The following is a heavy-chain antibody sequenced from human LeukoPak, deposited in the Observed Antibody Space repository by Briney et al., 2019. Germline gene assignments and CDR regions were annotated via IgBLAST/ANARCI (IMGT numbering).Heavy chain of an antibody. V-gene: IGHV1-69*05. CDR1: GYTLTELS. J-gene: IGHJ6*03. Sequence: SVKVSCKVSGYTLTELSMHWVRQAPGQGLEWMGGIIPIFGTANYAQKFQGRVTITTDESTSTAYMELSSLRSEDTAVYYCARTGMGCSSTSCRNSYYYYYYMDVWGKGTTVTVSS. CDR2: IIPIFGTA. D-gene: IGHD2-2*01. CDR3: ARTGMGCSSTSCRNSYYYYYYMDV.